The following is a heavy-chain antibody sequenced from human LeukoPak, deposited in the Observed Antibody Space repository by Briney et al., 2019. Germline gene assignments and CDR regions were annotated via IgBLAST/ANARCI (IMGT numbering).Heavy chain of an antibody. V-gene: IGHV1-69*06. Sequence: AAVKVSCKASVDTFSSYAISWVRQAPGQGLEWMGRIIPIFGTANYAQRFQGRVTITADKSTSTAYIELSSLRSEDTAMYYCARGRGFWSGYYTPGRDYYFAYWGQGTLVTVSS. CDR2: IIPIFGTA. D-gene: IGHD3-3*01. CDR3: ARGRGFWSGYYTPGRDYYFAY. J-gene: IGHJ4*02. CDR1: VDTFSSYA.